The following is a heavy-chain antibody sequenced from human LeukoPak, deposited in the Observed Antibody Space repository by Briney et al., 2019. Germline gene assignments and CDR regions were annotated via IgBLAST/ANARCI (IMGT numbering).Heavy chain of an antibody. V-gene: IGHV3-64D*06. CDR3: VRGTAMVPNEFDY. D-gene: IGHD5-18*01. CDR1: GFTFSSNW. Sequence: GGSLRLSCAASGFTFSSNWMHWVRQAPGRGLEYVSAISSNGGSTYYADSVKGRFTISRDNSKNTLYLQMSSLRAEDTAVYYCVRGTAMVPNEFDYWGQGTLVTVSS. CDR2: ISSNGGST. J-gene: IGHJ4*02.